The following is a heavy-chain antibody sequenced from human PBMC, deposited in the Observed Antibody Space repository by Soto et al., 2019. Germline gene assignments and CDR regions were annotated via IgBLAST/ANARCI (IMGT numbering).Heavy chain of an antibody. V-gene: IGHV3-21*01. CDR1: GFTFSSYS. CDR3: AREGAGTTNYFDY. CDR2: ISSSSSYI. D-gene: IGHD1-7*01. Sequence: GGSLRLSCAASGFTFSSYSMNWVRQAPGKGLEWVSSISSSSSYIYYADSVKGRFTISRDNAKNSLYLQMNSLRAEDTAVYYCAREGAGTTNYFDYWGQGTLVTVSS. J-gene: IGHJ4*02.